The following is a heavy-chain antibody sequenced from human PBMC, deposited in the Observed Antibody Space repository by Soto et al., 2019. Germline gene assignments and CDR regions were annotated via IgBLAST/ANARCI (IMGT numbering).Heavy chain of an antibody. D-gene: IGHD3-10*01. CDR2: ISGSGGST. Sequence: GGSLRLSCAASGFTFSSYAMSWVRQAPGKGLEWVSAISGSGGSTYYADSVKGRFTISRDNSKNTLYLQMNSLRAEDTAVYYCAKDRWDTMVRGAKLLDVWGKGTKVTSPQ. J-gene: IGHJ6*04. CDR3: AKDRWDTMVRGAKLLDV. V-gene: IGHV3-23*01. CDR1: GFTFSSYA.